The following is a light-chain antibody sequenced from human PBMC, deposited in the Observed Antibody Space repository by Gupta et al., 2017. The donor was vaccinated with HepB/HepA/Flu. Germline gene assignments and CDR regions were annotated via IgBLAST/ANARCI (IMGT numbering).Light chain of an antibody. V-gene: IGLV1-40*01. CDR2: GNS. J-gene: IGLJ2*01. CDR1: SSNIGAGYD. Sequence: QSVLPPPPSVSAAPGQRVTISCTGSSSNIGAGYDVHWYQQLPGTAPKLLIYGNSNRPSGVPDRFSGSNSGTSAALAITGLQAEDEADYYCQSYDSSLSGVVFGGGTKLTVL. CDR3: QSYDSSLSGVV.